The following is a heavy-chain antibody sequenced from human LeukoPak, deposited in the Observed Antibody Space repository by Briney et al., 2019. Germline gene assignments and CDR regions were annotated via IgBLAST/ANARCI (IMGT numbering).Heavy chain of an antibody. CDR1: GGSISSYY. D-gene: IGHD5-18*01. Sequence: PSETLSLTCTVSGGSISSYYWSWIRQPPGKGLEWIGYIYYSGSTNYNPSLKSRVTISVDTSKNQLSLKLSSVTAADTAVYYCARDEQLWFFDYWGQGTLVTVSS. V-gene: IGHV4-59*12. CDR3: ARDEQLWFFDY. CDR2: IYYSGST. J-gene: IGHJ4*02.